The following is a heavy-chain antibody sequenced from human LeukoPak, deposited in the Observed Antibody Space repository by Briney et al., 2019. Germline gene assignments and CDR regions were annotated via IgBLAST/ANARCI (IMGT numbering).Heavy chain of an antibody. CDR1: GYSISSGYY. Sequence: PSETLSLTCTVSGYSISSGYYWGWIRQPPGKGLEWIGSIYHSGSTYYNPSLKSRVTISVDTSKNQFSLKLSSVTAADTAVYYCARDLQGGAKWSQDPYWGQGTLVTVSS. V-gene: IGHV4-38-2*02. CDR2: IYHSGST. D-gene: IGHD3-16*01. J-gene: IGHJ4*02. CDR3: ARDLQGGAKWSQDPY.